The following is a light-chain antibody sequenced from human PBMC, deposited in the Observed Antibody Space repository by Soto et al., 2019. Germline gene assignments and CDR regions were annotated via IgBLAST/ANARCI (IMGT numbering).Light chain of an antibody. CDR1: QSIDTS. J-gene: IGKJ1*01. CDR3: QHHKSYPRT. Sequence: DLQMTQSPSTLSASVGDRVTITCRASQSIDTSLAWYQQKPGKAPRLLIYMASNLQSGVPSRFSGSGSGTEFTLTISSLLPDDFATYYCQHHKSYPRTFGQGTKVEIK. CDR2: MAS. V-gene: IGKV1-5*03.